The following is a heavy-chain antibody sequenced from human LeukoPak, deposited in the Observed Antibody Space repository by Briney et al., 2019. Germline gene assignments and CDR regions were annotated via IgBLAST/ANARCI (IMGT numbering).Heavy chain of an antibody. Sequence: ASVKVSCKASGYTSTNYGISWVRQAPGQGLEWMGWISINRGNTNYAQKFQGRVSMTTDTSTSTAYMELRGLRSDDTAMYYCARDVGITVADSFDPWGQGTLVTVTS. CDR3: ARDVGITVADSFDP. CDR1: GYTSTNYG. D-gene: IGHD6-19*01. J-gene: IGHJ5*02. CDR2: ISINRGNT. V-gene: IGHV1-18*01.